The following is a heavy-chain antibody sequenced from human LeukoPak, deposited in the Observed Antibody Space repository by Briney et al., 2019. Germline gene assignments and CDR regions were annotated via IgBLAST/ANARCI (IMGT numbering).Heavy chain of an antibody. D-gene: IGHD2-2*01. J-gene: IGHJ3*01. CDR3: ARPQVLPDDIYNF. CDR1: GFTFDDYA. V-gene: IGHV3-9*01. CDR2: ISWNSGTI. Sequence: GGSLRLSCAASGFTFDDYAMHWVRQAPGKGLEWVSGISWNSGTIDYADSVKGRFTISRDNAKSTVLLQMSSLRAEDTAVYYCARPQVLPDDIYNFWGQGTMVTVSS.